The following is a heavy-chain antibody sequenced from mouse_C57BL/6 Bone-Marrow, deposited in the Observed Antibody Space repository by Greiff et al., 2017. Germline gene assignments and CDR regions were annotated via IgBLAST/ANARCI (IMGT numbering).Heavy chain of an antibody. J-gene: IGHJ4*01. CDR3: ARGVTTSPFYAMDY. CDR2: IYPGSGST. D-gene: IGHD2-1*01. Sequence: QVQLQQPGAELVKPGASVKMSCKASGYTFTSYWITWVKQRPGQGLEWIGDIYPGSGSTNYNEKFKSKATLTVDTSSSTAYMQLSSLTSEDAAVYYCARGVTTSPFYAMDYWGQGTSVTVSS. V-gene: IGHV1-55*01. CDR1: GYTFTSYW.